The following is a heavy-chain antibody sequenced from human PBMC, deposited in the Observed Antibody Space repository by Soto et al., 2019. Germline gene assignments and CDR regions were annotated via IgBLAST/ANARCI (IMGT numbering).Heavy chain of an antibody. CDR1: GYTFTSFG. CDR3: TRDLFFLSTSTVTMDAY. J-gene: IGHJ4*02. CDR2: ISPETGKT. Sequence: VQLVQSGAELKKPGASVRVSCKASGYTFTSFGLSWVRQAPGQGPEWMGWISPETGKTAYSYKFQDRVTMTTDASTTTLYLDLGSLRSDDTAVYYCTRDLFFLSTSTVTMDAYWGQGTLVTVSS. D-gene: IGHD4-17*01. V-gene: IGHV1-18*04.